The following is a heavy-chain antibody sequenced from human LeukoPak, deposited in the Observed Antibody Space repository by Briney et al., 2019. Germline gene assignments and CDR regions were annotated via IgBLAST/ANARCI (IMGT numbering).Heavy chain of an antibody. CDR3: ASRPGGSTWYGVFDY. CDR2: IYYSGST. V-gene: IGHV4-59*11. CDR1: GGSISSHY. J-gene: IGHJ4*02. D-gene: IGHD6-13*01. Sequence: PSETLSLTCAVYGGSISSHYWSWIRQPPGKGLEWIGYIYYSGSTNYNPSLKSRVTISVDTSKNQFSLKLSSVTAADTALYYCASRPGGSTWYGVFDYWSRGTLVTVSS.